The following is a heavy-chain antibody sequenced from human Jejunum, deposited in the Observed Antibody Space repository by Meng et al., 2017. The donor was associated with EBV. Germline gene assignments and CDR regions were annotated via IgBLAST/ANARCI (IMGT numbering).Heavy chain of an antibody. J-gene: IGHJ4*02. V-gene: IGHV3-74*01. Sequence: VELGESWGALVQPGGSLRLSCAASGFTFSSYWMHWVRQAPGQGLVWVSRTNEDGRITNYADSVKGRFTISRDNTKNTLYLQMNSLRAEDTAVYFCSRDLAGSDDDWGQGTLVTVSS. D-gene: IGHD6-25*01. CDR1: GFTFSSYW. CDR2: TNEDGRIT. CDR3: SRDLAGSDDD.